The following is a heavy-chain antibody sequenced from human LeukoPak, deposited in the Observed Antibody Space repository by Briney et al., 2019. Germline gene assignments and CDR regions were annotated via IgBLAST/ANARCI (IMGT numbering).Heavy chain of an antibody. CDR1: GFSFSSYD. CDR3: ARVAHSSSWYKFGESVDY. D-gene: IGHD6-13*01. J-gene: IGHJ4*02. V-gene: IGHV3-30*03. Sequence: GGSLRLSCAASGFSFSSYDMHWARQAPGKGLEWVALISYDESNKYYADSVKGRFTISRDNSKNTLYLQMNSLRAEDTAVYYCARVAHSSSWYKFGESVDYWGQGTLVTVSS. CDR2: ISYDESNK.